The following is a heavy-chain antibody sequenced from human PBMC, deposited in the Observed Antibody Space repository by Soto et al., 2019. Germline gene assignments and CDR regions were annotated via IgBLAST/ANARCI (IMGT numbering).Heavy chain of an antibody. Sequence: PSQTLSLTCAISGDSVSSNSAAWNWIRQSPSRGLEWLGRTYYRSKWYNDYAVSVKSRITINPDTSKNQFSLQLNPVTPEDTAVYYCARVPGTLSHDYYYYGMDVWGQGTTVTVSS. CDR2: TYYRSKWYN. D-gene: IGHD1-7*01. CDR1: GDSVSSNSAA. CDR3: ARVPGTLSHDYYYYGMDV. V-gene: IGHV6-1*01. J-gene: IGHJ6*02.